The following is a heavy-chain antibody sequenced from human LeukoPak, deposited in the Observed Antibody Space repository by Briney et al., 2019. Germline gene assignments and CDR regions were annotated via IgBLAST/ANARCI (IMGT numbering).Heavy chain of an antibody. CDR3: ARTNYYGSGSYFPYYFDY. J-gene: IGHJ4*02. Sequence: SQTLSLTCTVSGGSISSGGYYWSWIRQRPGKGLEWIGYIYYSGSTYYNPSLKSRVTISVDTSKNQFSLKLSSVTAADTAVYYCARTNYYGSGSYFPYYFDYWGQGTLVTVSS. D-gene: IGHD3-10*01. CDR1: GGSISSGGYY. V-gene: IGHV4-31*03. CDR2: IYYSGST.